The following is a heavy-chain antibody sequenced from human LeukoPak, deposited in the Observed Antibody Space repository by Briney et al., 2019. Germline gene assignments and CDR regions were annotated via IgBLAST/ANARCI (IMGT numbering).Heavy chain of an antibody. CDR1: GLTFSSYA. V-gene: IGHV3-23*01. CDR2: ISGNGANT. CDR3: ANTFNFDY. Sequence: GGSLRLSCAASGLTFSSYAMSWVRQAPGKGLEWVSGISGNGANTYYADSVKGRFSISRDNSMNTLYLQMNSLRAEDTAVYYRANTFNFDYWGQGTLVTVSS. J-gene: IGHJ4*02.